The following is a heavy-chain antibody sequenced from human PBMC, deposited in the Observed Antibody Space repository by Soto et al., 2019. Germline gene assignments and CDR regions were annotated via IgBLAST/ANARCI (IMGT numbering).Heavy chain of an antibody. CDR1: GDSVSSDSAA. CDR2: TYYRSKWYN. V-gene: IGHV6-1*01. J-gene: IGHJ5*02. Sequence: SQTLSLTCAISGDSVSSDSAAWNWIRQSPSRGLEWLGRTYYRSKWYNDYAVSVKSRITINPDTSKNQFSLQLNSVTPEDTAVYYWATGGGNGRFNWFDHWGQGTLVTDSS. CDR3: ATGGGNGRFNWFDH. D-gene: IGHD2-8*01.